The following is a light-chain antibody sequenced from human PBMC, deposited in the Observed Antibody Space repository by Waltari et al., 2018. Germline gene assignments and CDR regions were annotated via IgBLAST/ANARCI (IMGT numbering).Light chain of an antibody. CDR3: QQRINWPLT. CDR1: QSVRSF. J-gene: IGKJ4*01. CDR2: DAS. V-gene: IGKV3-11*01. Sequence: SCRASQSVRSFLAWYQQKPGRAPRLLIHDASNRATGIPVRFSGSGSGTDFTLTISSLEPEDFAVYYCQQRINWPLTFGGGTKVEIK.